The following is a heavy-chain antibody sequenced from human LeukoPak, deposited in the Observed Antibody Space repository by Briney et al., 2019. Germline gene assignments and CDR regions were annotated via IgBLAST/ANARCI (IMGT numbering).Heavy chain of an antibody. CDR1: GFTFSSYS. CDR3: ARAHDYGDSWAFDI. D-gene: IGHD4-17*01. J-gene: IGHJ3*02. Sequence: PGGSLRLSCAASGFTFSSYSMNWVRQAPGKGLEWVSSISSSSSYIYYADSVKGRFTISRDNAKNSLYLQMNSLRAEDTAVYYCARAHDYGDSWAFDIWGQGTMVTVSS. V-gene: IGHV3-21*01. CDR2: ISSSSSYI.